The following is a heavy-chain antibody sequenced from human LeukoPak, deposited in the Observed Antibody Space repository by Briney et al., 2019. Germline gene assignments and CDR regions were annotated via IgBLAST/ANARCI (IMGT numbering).Heavy chain of an antibody. CDR1: GASISSYY. Sequence: SETLSLTCTVSGASISSYYWNWIRQSPGKGLEWIGCLYPSGSTNYNPSLKSRVYISVDTSKNQFSLNLNSVAAADTAVYYCARVMLDYYDSSGYSGGAKKTNAFDIWGQGTMVTVSS. V-gene: IGHV4-4*09. CDR2: LYPSGST. CDR3: ARVMLDYYDSSGYSGGAKKTNAFDI. D-gene: IGHD3-22*01. J-gene: IGHJ3*02.